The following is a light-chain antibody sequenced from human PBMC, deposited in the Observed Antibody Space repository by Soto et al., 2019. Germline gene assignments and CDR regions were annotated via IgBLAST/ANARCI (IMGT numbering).Light chain of an antibody. CDR3: QKYNNWPLIT. Sequence: EIVLTQSPATLSLSPGERATLSCRASQSVSSYLAWYQQKPGQAPRLLIYDASNRATGIPARFSGSGSGTDFTLTISSLQSEDFAVYYCQKYNNWPLITFGQGTRLEIK. CDR1: QSVSSY. V-gene: IGKV3-11*01. J-gene: IGKJ5*01. CDR2: DAS.